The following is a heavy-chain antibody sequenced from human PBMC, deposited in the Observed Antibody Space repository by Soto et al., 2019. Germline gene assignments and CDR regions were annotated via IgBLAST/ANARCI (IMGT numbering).Heavy chain of an antibody. CDR2: ISGSGVNT. CDR1: GFTFSSYA. J-gene: IGHJ5*02. Sequence: EVQLLESGGGLVQPGGSLRLSCTASGFTFSSYAMTWVRQAPGKGLEWVSGISGSGVNTYYADSVKGRFTISRDNSKNTLNLQMNSLRAEDTAVYYCAKDGWEPTLGWFDLWGQGTLVTVSS. V-gene: IGHV3-23*01. D-gene: IGHD1-26*01. CDR3: AKDGWEPTLGWFDL.